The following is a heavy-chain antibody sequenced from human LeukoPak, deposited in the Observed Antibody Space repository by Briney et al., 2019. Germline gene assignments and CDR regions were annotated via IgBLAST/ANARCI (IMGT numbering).Heavy chain of an antibody. CDR1: GGSISSANYY. CDR2: ISTSGST. CDR3: ARSSRTADY. V-gene: IGHV4-61*02. J-gene: IGHJ4*02. D-gene: IGHD4-17*01. Sequence: SQTLSLTCTVSGGSISSANYYWNWIRQPAGKGLEWIGRISTSGSTNYNPSLKSRVTISIDTSKNQFSLKLNSVTAADTAVYYCARSSRTADYWGQGTLVTVSS.